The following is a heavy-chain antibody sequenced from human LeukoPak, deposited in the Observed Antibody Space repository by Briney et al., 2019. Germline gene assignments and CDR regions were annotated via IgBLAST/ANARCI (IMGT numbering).Heavy chain of an antibody. CDR1: GFSFSSYW. CDR2: INGGGSTT. J-gene: IGHJ4*02. Sequence: SGGSLRLSGAASGFSFSSYWMHWVRQAPGEGLVWVSHINGGGSTTRYADSVKGRLTISRDNAKNTLYLQMNSLRAEDTAVYCCARGGGHSYDYHHYWGQGTLVTVSS. D-gene: IGHD3-16*01. CDR3: ARGGGHSYDYHHY. V-gene: IGHV3-74*01.